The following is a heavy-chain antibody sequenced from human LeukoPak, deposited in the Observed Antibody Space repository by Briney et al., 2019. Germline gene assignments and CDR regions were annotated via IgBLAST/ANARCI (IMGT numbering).Heavy chain of an antibody. CDR2: INQDGSEK. D-gene: IGHD2/OR15-2a*01. Sequence: PGGSLRLSCAASGLIFNTYWISWVRQAPGKGLEWLATINQDGSEKYYVDSVKGRFTISRDNAENSLFLQMNSLRAEDTAVYYCTTFYTRLTDYWGQGTLVTVSS. V-gene: IGHV3-7*05. CDR1: GLIFNTYW. J-gene: IGHJ4*02. CDR3: TTFYTRLTDY.